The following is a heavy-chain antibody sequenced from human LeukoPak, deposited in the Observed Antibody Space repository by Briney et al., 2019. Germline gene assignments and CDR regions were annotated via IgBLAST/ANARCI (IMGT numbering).Heavy chain of an antibody. D-gene: IGHD4-17*01. CDR1: GFTFSRYS. CDR2: ISSSSSYI. V-gene: IGHV3-21*01. J-gene: IGHJ4*02. Sequence: PGGSLRLSCAASGFTFSRYSMNWVRQAPGKGLEWVSSISSSSSYIYYADSVKGRFTISRDNAKNSLYLQMSSLRAEDTAVYYCASRPYGDYPYFDYWGQGTLVTVSS. CDR3: ASRPYGDYPYFDY.